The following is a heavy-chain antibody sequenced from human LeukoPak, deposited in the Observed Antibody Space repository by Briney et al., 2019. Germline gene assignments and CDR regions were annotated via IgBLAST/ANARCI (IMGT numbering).Heavy chain of an antibody. CDR3: ARHGPYWYFDL. D-gene: IGHD3/OR15-3a*01. Sequence: SETLSLTCAVYGVSFSSYYWNWLRQPPGKGLEWFGYFFYSGRTYYNTSLKSRVTISADTSKHQFSQKLSSVTAADTAVYYCARHGPYWYFDLWGRGTLVTVS. CDR1: GVSFSSYY. V-gene: IGHV4-59*08. CDR2: FFYSGRT. J-gene: IGHJ2*01.